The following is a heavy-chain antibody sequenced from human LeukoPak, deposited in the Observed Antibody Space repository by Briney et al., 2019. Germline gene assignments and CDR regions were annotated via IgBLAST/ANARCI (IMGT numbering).Heavy chain of an antibody. V-gene: IGHV3-23*01. J-gene: IGHJ6*03. CDR3: ARVGGSPLGFHYYYMDV. CDR2: ITGSGDGT. D-gene: IGHD3-16*01. Sequence: GGSLRLSCAASGFTFSTYAMTWVRQAPGKGLEWVSSITGSGDGTSAADSVTGRFSISRDNSKSTLYLQMNSLRVEDTAVYYCARVGGSPLGFHYYYMDVWGEGTTVTISS. CDR1: GFTFSTYA.